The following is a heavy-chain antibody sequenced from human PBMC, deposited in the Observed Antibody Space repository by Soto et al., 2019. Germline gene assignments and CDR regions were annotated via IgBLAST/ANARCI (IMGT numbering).Heavy chain of an antibody. Sequence: QVQLVQSGAEVKKPGSSVKVSCKASGGTFSSYTFNWVRQAPGQGLEWMGRINPILGSANNAQKFQGRVTITAKASTSTAYMELRSLRSDDTAVYYCARSYCSGGTCFHDWFDPWGQGTLVTVSS. CDR2: INPILGSA. J-gene: IGHJ5*02. V-gene: IGHV1-69*01. CDR1: GGTFSSYT. D-gene: IGHD2-15*01. CDR3: ARSYCSGGTCFHDWFDP.